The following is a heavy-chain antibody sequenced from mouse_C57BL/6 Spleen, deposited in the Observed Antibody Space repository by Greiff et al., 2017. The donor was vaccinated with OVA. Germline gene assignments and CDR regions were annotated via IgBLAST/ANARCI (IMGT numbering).Heavy chain of an antibody. J-gene: IGHJ4*01. Sequence: QVQLQQPGAELVRPGSSVKLSCKASGYTFTSYWMDWVKQRPGQGLEWIGNIYPSDSETHYNQKFKDKATLTVDKSAITAYMQLNSLTSEDSAVYYCATPSYDGSSYGAMDYWGQGTSVTVSS. D-gene: IGHD1-1*01. CDR1: GYTFTSYW. CDR2: IYPSDSET. CDR3: ATPSYDGSSYGAMDY. V-gene: IGHV1-61*01.